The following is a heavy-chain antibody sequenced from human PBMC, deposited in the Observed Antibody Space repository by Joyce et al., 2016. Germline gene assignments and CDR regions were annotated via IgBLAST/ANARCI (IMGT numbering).Heavy chain of an antibody. CDR1: GFAFKSYA. CDR3: AKDRGVFLGYYFES. V-gene: IGHV3-23*01. CDR2: VSASGGRT. J-gene: IGHJ4*02. D-gene: IGHD3-3*01. Sequence: EVQILESGGDLVQPGGSLRVSCAASGFAFKSYAMTWVRQAPGKGLEWVSSVSASGGRTDYAESVKGRFTISRDNFNNTVYQHMNSLRAEDTATYYCAKDRGVFLGYYFESWGQGTLVIVSS.